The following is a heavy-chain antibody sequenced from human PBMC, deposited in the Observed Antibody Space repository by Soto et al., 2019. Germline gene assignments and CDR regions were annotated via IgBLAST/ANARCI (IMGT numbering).Heavy chain of an antibody. Sequence: QVQLVQSGAEVKKPGSSVKVSCKASGGTFSSYAISWVRQAPGQGLEWMGGIIPIFGTANYAQTFQGRVTITADESTRTAYMELSSLRSEDTAVYYCARADTMVRGVIIMPFDYWGQGTLVTVSS. J-gene: IGHJ4*02. D-gene: IGHD3-10*01. CDR2: IIPIFGTA. CDR1: GGTFSSYA. CDR3: ARADTMVRGVIIMPFDY. V-gene: IGHV1-69*01.